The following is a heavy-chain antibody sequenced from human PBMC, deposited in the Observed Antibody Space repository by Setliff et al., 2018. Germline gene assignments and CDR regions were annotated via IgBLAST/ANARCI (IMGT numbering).Heavy chain of an antibody. V-gene: IGHV1-69*05. Sequence: GASVKVSCKASVGTFSTYAIDWVRQAPGQGLEWMGGTIPIFGTTDYAQKFRGRVTIITDESTSTAYMELSSLRTEDTAVYYCAREGVDTRSSTDYRYDMDVWGKGTTVTVSS. CDR1: VGTFSTYA. J-gene: IGHJ6*03. D-gene: IGHD5-18*01. CDR3: AREGVDTRSSTDYRYDMDV. CDR2: TIPIFGTT.